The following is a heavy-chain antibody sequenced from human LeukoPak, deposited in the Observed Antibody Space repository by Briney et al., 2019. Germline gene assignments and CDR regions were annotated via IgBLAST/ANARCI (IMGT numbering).Heavy chain of an antibody. D-gene: IGHD2-15*01. CDR3: ATDPSSLGYCSGGSCSASH. Sequence: ASVKVSCKASGGTFSSYAISWVRQAPGQGLEWVGGIIPIFGTANYAQKFQGRVTITADESTSTAYMELSSLRSEDTAVYYCATDPSSLGYCSGGSCSASHWGQGTLVTVSS. CDR1: GGTFSSYA. CDR2: IIPIFGTA. V-gene: IGHV1-69*13. J-gene: IGHJ4*02.